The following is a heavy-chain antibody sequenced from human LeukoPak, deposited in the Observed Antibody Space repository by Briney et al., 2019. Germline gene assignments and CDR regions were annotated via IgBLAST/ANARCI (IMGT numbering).Heavy chain of an antibody. CDR2: IGGSGDTT. D-gene: IGHD2-2*01. CDR1: GFTFRNHA. J-gene: IGHJ4*02. Sequence: GGSLRLSCAASGFTFRNHALSWVRQAPGKGLEWVSAIGGSGDTTYYADSVKGRFTISRDNSKNTLYLQMNSLRPDDTAVYYCAKVGVRGCSSSTCFIYWGQGTLVTVSS. CDR3: AKVGVRGCSSSTCFIY. V-gene: IGHV3-23*01.